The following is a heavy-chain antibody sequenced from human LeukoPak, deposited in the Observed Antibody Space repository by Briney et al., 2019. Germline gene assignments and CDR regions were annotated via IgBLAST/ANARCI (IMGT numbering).Heavy chain of an antibody. CDR3: ARRVYGSGSYYTRYYYMDV. J-gene: IGHJ6*03. Sequence: SETLSLTCSVSGGSISSYYWSWIRQPAGKGLEWIGRIYTSGSTNYNPSLKSRVTMSVDTSKNQFSLKLSSVTAADTAVYYCARRVYGSGSYYTRYYYMDVWGKGTAVTVSS. CDR2: IYTSGST. V-gene: IGHV4-4*07. D-gene: IGHD3-10*01. CDR1: GGSISSYY.